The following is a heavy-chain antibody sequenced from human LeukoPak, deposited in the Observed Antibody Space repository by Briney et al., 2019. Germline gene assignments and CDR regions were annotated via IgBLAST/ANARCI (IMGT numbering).Heavy chain of an antibody. Sequence: GGSLRLSCAASGFTFDDYAMHWVRQAPGKGLEWVSGISWNSGSIGYVDSVKGRFTISRDNAKNSLYLQMNSLRVEDTAVYFCAREIMVSREWYFDLWGRGTLVTVAS. CDR3: AREIMVSREWYFDL. J-gene: IGHJ2*01. V-gene: IGHV3-9*01. D-gene: IGHD2-21*01. CDR1: GFTFDDYA. CDR2: ISWNSGSI.